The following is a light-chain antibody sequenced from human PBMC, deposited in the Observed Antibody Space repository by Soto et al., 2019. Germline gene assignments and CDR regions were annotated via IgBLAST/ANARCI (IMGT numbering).Light chain of an antibody. J-gene: IGKJ1*01. Sequence: EIVLTQSPGTLSLSPWERATLSCRASQSVSSYYLAWYQQKPGQAPRLRVYGASSRATGIPDRFSGSGSGTDFTLTITRLEPEDFAVYYCQQYGSSGTFGQGTKVDIK. CDR1: QSVSSYY. CDR3: QQYGSSGT. V-gene: IGKV3-20*01. CDR2: GAS.